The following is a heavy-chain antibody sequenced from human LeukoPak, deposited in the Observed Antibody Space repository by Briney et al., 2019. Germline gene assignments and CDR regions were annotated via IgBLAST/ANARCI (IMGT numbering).Heavy chain of an antibody. CDR3: ARDRTLAATESWFDP. Sequence: PGGSLRLSCAASGFTFDDYGMSWVRQAPGKGLEWVSGINWNGGSTGYADSVKGRFTISRDNAKNSLYLQMNSLGAEDTALYYCARDRTLAATESWFDPWGQGTLVTVSS. D-gene: IGHD2-15*01. J-gene: IGHJ5*02. CDR2: INWNGGST. V-gene: IGHV3-20*04. CDR1: GFTFDDYG.